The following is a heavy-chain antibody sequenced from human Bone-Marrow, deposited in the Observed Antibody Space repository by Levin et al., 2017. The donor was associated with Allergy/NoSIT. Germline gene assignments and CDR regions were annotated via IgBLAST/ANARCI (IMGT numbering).Heavy chain of an antibody. V-gene: IGHV3-73*01. D-gene: IGHD4-17*01. CDR2: IRSKANSYAT. Sequence: GGSLRLSCAASGFTFSGSAMHWVRQASGKGLEWVGRIRSKANSYATAYAASVKGRFTISRDDSKNTAYLQMNSLKTEDTAVYYCTSPNDYVPADAFDIWGQGTMVTVSS. CDR3: TSPNDYVPADAFDI. J-gene: IGHJ3*02. CDR1: GFTFSGSA.